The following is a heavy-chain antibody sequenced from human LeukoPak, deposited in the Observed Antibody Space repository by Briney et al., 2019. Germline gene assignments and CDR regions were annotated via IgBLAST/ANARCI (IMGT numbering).Heavy chain of an antibody. J-gene: IGHJ4*02. D-gene: IGHD5-18*01. V-gene: IGHV3-30-3*01. CDR2: ISYDGSNK. Sequence: GRSLRLSCATSGFTFSSYAMHWVRQAPGKGLEWVAVISYDGSNKYYADSVKGRFTISRDNSKNTPYLQMNSLRAEDTAVYYCARASYGLDYWGQGTLVTVSS. CDR1: GFTFSSYA. CDR3: ARASYGLDY.